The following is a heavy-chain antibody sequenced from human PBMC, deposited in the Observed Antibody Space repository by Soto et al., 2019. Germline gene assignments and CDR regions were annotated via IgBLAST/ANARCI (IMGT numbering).Heavy chain of an antibody. Sequence: QVQLVESGGGLVKPGGSLRLSCAVSGFTFSDYYMTWIRQAPGKGLEWVSYMSSSTSHTNYADSVKGRFTISGDNAKNSLCLQMSSLRAEDTAVYYCARGRGAAADYFDFWGQGTLVTVSS. CDR3: ARGRGAAADYFDF. V-gene: IGHV3-11*05. CDR1: GFTFSDYY. CDR2: MSSSTSHT. J-gene: IGHJ4*02. D-gene: IGHD6-13*01.